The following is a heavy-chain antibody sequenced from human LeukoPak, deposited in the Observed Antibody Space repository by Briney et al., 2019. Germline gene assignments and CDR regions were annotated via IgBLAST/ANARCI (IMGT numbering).Heavy chain of an antibody. D-gene: IGHD3-9*01. Sequence: LPGGSLRLSCAAYGFTFSSYAMSWVRQAPGKGLEWVSAISGSGGSTYYADSVKGRFTISRDNSNNTLYLQMNSLRAEDTAVYYCAKAYYDILTGGYWGQGTLVTVSS. V-gene: IGHV3-23*01. CDR2: ISGSGGST. CDR3: AKAYYDILTGGY. CDR1: GFTFSSYA. J-gene: IGHJ4*02.